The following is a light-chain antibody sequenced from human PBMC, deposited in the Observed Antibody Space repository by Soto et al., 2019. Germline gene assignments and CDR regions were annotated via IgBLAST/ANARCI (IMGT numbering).Light chain of an antibody. CDR2: NVS. J-gene: IGLJ3*02. Sequence: QSVLTQPLSVSGSPGQSVTISCTGTTTNVATYNYVSWYQHHPGKAPKLIPYNVSERPSGVSDRFSGSKSGNAASLTISGLQADDEADYYCCSYEGSSNWLFGGGTQLTVL. CDR3: CSYEGSSNWL. V-gene: IGLV2-11*01. CDR1: TTNVATYNY.